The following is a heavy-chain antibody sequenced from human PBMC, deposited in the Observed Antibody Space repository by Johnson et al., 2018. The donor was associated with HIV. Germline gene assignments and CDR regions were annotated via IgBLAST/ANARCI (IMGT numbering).Heavy chain of an antibody. CDR3: ARVGQSGYSSNWDAYDAFDI. CDR2: INQDGSEK. J-gene: IGHJ3*02. Sequence: VQLVESGGGLVQPGGSLRLSCAASGFTFSNYWMSWVRQAPGKGLEWVANINQDGSEKYYMDSVKGRLTISRDNTKNSLYLQMNSLRVEDTAVYYCARVGQSGYSSNWDAYDAFDIWGQGTMVTVSS. D-gene: IGHD6-13*01. CDR1: GFTFSNYW. V-gene: IGHV3-7*04.